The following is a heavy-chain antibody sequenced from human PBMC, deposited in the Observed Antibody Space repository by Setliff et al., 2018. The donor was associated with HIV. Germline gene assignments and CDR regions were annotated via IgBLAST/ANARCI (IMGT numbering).Heavy chain of an antibody. CDR1: GGSIDNNKYY. J-gene: IGHJ5*02. CDR3: ASRIYYYDESRVLREEGFVP. CDR2: IYHTGRT. V-gene: IGHV4-39*01. D-gene: IGHD3-22*01. Sequence: SETLSLTCSVSGGSIDNNKYYWTWIRQPPGKGLEWTGSIYHTGRTYYNRSLESRLTISIDTSKNQFSLKLTSVTAADTAMYYCASRIYYYDESRVLREEGFVPWGQGTPVTVSS.